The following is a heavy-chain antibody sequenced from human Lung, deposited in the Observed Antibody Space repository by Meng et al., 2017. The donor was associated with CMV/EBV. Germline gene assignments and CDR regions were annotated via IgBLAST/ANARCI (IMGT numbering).Heavy chain of an antibody. CDR3: ARDYTEGDYFDY. V-gene: IGHV4-30-4*01. CDR1: GGSITNGDYY. Sequence: CTGSGGSITNGDYYWSWIRQPPGKGLEWIGYVYYTGTTYYNPSLKSRLTISIDTSKNQFSLHLRSVTAADTAVYYCARDYTEGDYFDYWGQGALVTVSS. J-gene: IGHJ4*02. CDR2: VYYTGTT. D-gene: IGHD3-16*01.